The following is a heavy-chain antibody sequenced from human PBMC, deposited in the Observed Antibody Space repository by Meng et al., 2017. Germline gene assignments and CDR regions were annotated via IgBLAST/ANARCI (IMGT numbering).Heavy chain of an antibody. D-gene: IGHD3-16*01. CDR2: ISRSSSYI. CDR3: ARDMTQVDY. CDR1: GFNFSTYS. V-gene: IGHV3-21*01. J-gene: IGHJ4*02. Sequence: EGQLVDSGGGLVKPGGSLRLYCAASGFNFSTYSMNWVRQAPGKGLEWVSSISRSSSYIYYADSVKGRFTMSRDNAKNSLYLQMNSLRAEDTAVYYCARDMTQVDYWGQGTLVTVSS.